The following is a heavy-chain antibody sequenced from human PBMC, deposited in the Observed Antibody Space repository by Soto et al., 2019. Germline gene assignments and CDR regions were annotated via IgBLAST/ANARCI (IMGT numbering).Heavy chain of an antibody. V-gene: IGHV3-74*01. CDR3: VRYPRSVGGSYRPDY. Sequence: EVQLVESGGGLVQPGGSLRLSCAASGFTFSSYWMHGVRQVPEKGLVWVSRINSDGSITNYADAVKGRFTSSRDNVKNTLYLHMNSLRAEDTAVYYCVRYPRSVGGSYRPDYWGQGTLVTVSS. D-gene: IGHD3-16*02. J-gene: IGHJ4*02. CDR2: INSDGSIT. CDR1: GFTFSSYW.